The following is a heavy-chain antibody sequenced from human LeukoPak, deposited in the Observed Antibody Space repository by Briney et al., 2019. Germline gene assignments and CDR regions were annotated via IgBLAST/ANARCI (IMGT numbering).Heavy chain of an antibody. V-gene: IGHV4-34*01. CDR1: GGSFSGYY. CDR3: ATLIAAAVWATDY. J-gene: IGHJ4*02. Sequence: SETLSLTCAVYGGSFSGYYWSWIRQPPGKGLEWIGEINHSGSTNYNPSLKSRVTISVDTSKNQFSLKLSSVTAADTAVYYCATLIAAAVWATDYWGQGTLVTVSS. CDR2: INHSGST. D-gene: IGHD6-13*01.